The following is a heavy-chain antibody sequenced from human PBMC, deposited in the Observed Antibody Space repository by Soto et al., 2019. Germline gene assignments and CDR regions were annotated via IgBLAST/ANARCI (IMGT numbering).Heavy chain of an antibody. V-gene: IGHV4-30-2*01. Sequence: PSETLSLTCAVSGGSISSGGYSWSWIRQPPGKGLEWIGYIYHSGSTYYNPSLKSRVTISVDTSKNQFSLKLSSVTAADTAVYYCATASRYSSGWYGGFDYSGQGTLVTVSS. CDR3: ATASRYSSGWYGGFDY. CDR2: IYHSGST. D-gene: IGHD6-19*01. J-gene: IGHJ4*02. CDR1: GGSISSGGYS.